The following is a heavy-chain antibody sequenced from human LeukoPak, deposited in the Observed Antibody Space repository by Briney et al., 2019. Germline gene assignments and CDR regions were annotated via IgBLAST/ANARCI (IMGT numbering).Heavy chain of an antibody. CDR3: ARQKGRYYGSGSYAYYFDY. Sequence: GSLRLSCTASGFTFGDYAMSWVRQAPGKGLEWIGEINHSGSTNYNPSLKSRVTISVDTSKNQFSLKLSSVTAADTAVYYCARQKGRYYGSGSYAYYFDYWGQGTLVTVSS. V-gene: IGHV4-34*01. J-gene: IGHJ4*02. CDR1: GFTFGDYA. CDR2: INHSGST. D-gene: IGHD3-10*01.